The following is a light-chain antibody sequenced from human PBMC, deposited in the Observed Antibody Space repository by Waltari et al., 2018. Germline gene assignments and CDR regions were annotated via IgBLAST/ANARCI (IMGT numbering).Light chain of an antibody. CDR3: QQYDTPLS. J-gene: IGKJ4*01. V-gene: IGKV1-33*01. CDR2: GAS. CDR1: QDIYNS. Sequence: DIQMTQSPSSLSASVGVIVTITCQANQDIYNSLNWYQQKPGKAPNLLIYGASNLEPGVPSRFSGSGSGTHFTFTISSLQPDDFATYYCQQYDTPLSFGGGTKVAIK.